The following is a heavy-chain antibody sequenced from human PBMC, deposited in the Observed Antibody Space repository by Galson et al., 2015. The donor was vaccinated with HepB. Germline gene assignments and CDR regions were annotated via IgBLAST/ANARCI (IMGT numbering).Heavy chain of an antibody. Sequence: SLRLSCAASGFTFSNYYMHWVRQAPGKGLEWVSSISSSSSYIYYADSVKGRFTISRDNAKNSLYLQMNSLRAEDTAVYYCARDLYDAFDIWGQGTMVTVSS. CDR3: ARDLYDAFDI. J-gene: IGHJ3*02. CDR1: GFTFSNYY. V-gene: IGHV3-21*01. CDR2: ISSSSSYI.